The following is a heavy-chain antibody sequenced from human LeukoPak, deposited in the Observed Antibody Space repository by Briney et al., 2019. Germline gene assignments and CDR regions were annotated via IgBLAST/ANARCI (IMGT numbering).Heavy chain of an antibody. CDR1: GFSFSSYA. CDR3: ARGATSYMDV. CDR2: ISSSGSTI. Sequence: GGSLRLSCAASGFSFSSYAMNWVRQAPGKGLEWVSHISSSGSTIYYADSVEGRFTISRDNAKNSLYLQMNSLRPEDTAVYYCARGATSYMDVWGKGTTVTVSS. V-gene: IGHV3-48*04. D-gene: IGHD1-26*01. J-gene: IGHJ6*03.